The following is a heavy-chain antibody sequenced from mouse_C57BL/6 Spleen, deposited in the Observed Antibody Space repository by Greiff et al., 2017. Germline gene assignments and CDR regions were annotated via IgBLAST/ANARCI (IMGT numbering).Heavy chain of an antibody. Sequence: QVQLKESGAELMKPGASVKLSCKATGYTFTGYWIEWVKQRPGHGLEWIGEILPGSGSTNDNEKFKGKATFTADTSSNTAYMQLSSLTTEDSAIYYCARLITTRAMDYWGQGTSVTVSS. CDR2: ILPGSGST. CDR3: ARLITTRAMDY. CDR1: GYTFTGYW. V-gene: IGHV1-9*01. D-gene: IGHD1-1*01. J-gene: IGHJ4*01.